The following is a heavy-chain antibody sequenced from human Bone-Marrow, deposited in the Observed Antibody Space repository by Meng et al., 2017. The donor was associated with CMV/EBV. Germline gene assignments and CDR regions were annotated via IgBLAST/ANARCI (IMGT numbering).Heavy chain of an antibody. CDR2: IWYDGSEE. CDR1: GFTFSKCG. CDR3: AKAPYSGGFDS. V-gene: IGHV3-33*03. D-gene: IGHD3-10*01. J-gene: IGHJ4*02. Sequence: GRSLRPACTASGFTFSKCGTNWVRQAPGKGMEWVAVIWYDGSEEYYADNVKGRFTISRDNYRHMLYLQMNNLRAEDTAVYYCAKAPYSGGFDSWGQGTLVTVSS.